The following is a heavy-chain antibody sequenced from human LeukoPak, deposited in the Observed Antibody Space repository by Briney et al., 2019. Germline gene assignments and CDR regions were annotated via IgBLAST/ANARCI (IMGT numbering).Heavy chain of an antibody. CDR1: GFIFSTYG. Sequence: PGGSLRLSCAASGFIFSTYGMHWVRQAPGKGLEWVAVTSSHGSNKHYADSVKGRFTISRDNSKNTLYLQMNSLRVEDTAVYYCAKKISGSYSECPDYWGQGTLVTVSS. CDR2: TSSHGSNK. D-gene: IGHD1-26*01. V-gene: IGHV3-30*18. J-gene: IGHJ4*02. CDR3: AKKISGSYSECPDY.